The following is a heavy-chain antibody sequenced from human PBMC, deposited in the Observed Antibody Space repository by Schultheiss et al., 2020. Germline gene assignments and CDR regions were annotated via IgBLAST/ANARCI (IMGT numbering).Heavy chain of an antibody. V-gene: IGHV4-59*01. CDR2: IYYNGST. CDR3: ARTPIGYSWYLWFDP. D-gene: IGHD6-13*01. CDR1: GGSITSYY. Sequence: SETLSLTCTVSGGSITSYYWSWIRRPPGKGLEWIGYIYYNGSTKYNPSLKSRASISLHKSKNQFSLRLTSVTAADTAVYYFARTPIGYSWYLWFDPWGQGTLVTVSS. J-gene: IGHJ5*02.